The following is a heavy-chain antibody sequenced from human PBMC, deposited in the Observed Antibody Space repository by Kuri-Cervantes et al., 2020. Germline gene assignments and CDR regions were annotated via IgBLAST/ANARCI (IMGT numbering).Heavy chain of an antibody. CDR3: ARDPAGSATLYGMDV. CDR2: IYYSGST. CDR1: GGSISSSSYY. Sequence: SETLSLTCTVSGGSISSSSYYWGWIRQPPGKGLEWIGSIYYSGSTYYNPSLKSRVTISVDTSKNQFSLKLSSVTAADTAVYYCARDPAGSATLYGMDVWGQGTTVTVSS. V-gene: IGHV4-39*07. J-gene: IGHJ6*02.